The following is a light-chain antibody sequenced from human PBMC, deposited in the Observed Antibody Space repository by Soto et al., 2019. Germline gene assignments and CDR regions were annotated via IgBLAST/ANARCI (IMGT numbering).Light chain of an antibody. CDR2: RLS. V-gene: IGKV2-40*01. Sequence: DIGMTHAPVSRPVTPGDPASISGISIQILLDSDNGTTYLDWYLKKPGQSPQLLSYRLSYRASGVPDRFSGSGSGTDFTLKISRVEAEDVGVNYCMQRIEFTITFGQGTRLEIK. CDR3: MQRIEFTIT. J-gene: IGKJ5*01. CDR1: QILLDSDNGTTY.